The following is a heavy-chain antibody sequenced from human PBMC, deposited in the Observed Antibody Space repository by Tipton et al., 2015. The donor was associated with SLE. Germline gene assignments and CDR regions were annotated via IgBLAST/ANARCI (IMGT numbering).Heavy chain of an antibody. CDR2: INHSGST. V-gene: IGHV4-39*07. J-gene: IGHJ4*02. CDR3: ARRGIAAAGPDY. Sequence: TLSLTCTVSGGSISSSSYYWGWIRQPPGKGLEWIGEINHSGSTNYNPSLKSRVTISVDTSKNQFSLKLSSVTAADTAVYYCARRGIAAAGPDYWGQGTLVTVSS. CDR1: GGSISSSSYY. D-gene: IGHD6-13*01.